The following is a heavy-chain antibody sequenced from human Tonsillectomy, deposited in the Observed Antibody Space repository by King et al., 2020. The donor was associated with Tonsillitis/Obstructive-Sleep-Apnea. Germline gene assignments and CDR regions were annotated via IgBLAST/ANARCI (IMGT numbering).Heavy chain of an antibody. Sequence: VQLVESGGVVVQPGGSLRLSCAASGFTFDDYTMHWVRQAPGKGLEWVSLICWDCGSTYYADSVKGRFSISRDNSKNSLYLPMNSLRTEDTALYYCATGQGGAFDIWGQGTMVTVSS. CDR2: ICWDCGST. CDR3: ATGQGGAFDI. V-gene: IGHV3-43*01. CDR1: GFTFDDYT. J-gene: IGHJ3*02.